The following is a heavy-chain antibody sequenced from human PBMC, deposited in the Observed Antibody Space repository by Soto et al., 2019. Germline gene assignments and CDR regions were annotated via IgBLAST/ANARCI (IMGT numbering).Heavy chain of an antibody. Sequence: PGGSLRLSCAASGFTFSSYAMHWVRQAPGKGLEWVAVISYDGSNKYYADSVKGRFTISRDNSKNTLYLQMNSLRAEDTAVDYCASWDNDILTGYPSNVDYWGQGT. J-gene: IGHJ4*02. CDR2: ISYDGSNK. CDR3: ASWDNDILTGYPSNVDY. V-gene: IGHV3-30-3*01. CDR1: GFTFSSYA. D-gene: IGHD3-9*01.